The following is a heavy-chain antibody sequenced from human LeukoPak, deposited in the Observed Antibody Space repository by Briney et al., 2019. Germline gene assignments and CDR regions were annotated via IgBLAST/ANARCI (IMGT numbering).Heavy chain of an antibody. D-gene: IGHD2/OR15-2a*01. CDR1: GFTFSNCA. V-gene: IGHV3-15*01. CDR3: TSLGAMGFYAFDY. J-gene: IGHJ4*02. CDR2: IKSKPDGGTT. Sequence: PGGSLRLSCAASGFTFSNCAMNWVRQAPGKGLEWVGHIKSKPDGGTTECAAPVKGRFTISRDDSKNTLYLQMNSLRNEDTAVYYCTSLGAMGFYAFDYWGQGTLVTVSS.